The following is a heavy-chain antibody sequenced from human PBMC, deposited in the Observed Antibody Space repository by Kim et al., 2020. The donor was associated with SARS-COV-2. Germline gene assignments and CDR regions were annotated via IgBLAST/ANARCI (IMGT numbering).Heavy chain of an antibody. J-gene: IGHJ5*01. CDR1: GGSLSDYS. CDR2: VNPGGRT. Sequence: SETLSLTCAVYGGSLSDYSWSWIRQPPGKGLEWIGEVNPGGRTNSNPSLKSRVTISLDTSKKRFSLKLRSVTAADTAMYFCAKEVTGYSSSWFDSWGQGTLVTVSS. D-gene: IGHD6-13*01. CDR3: AKEVTGYSSSWFDS. V-gene: IGHV4-34*01.